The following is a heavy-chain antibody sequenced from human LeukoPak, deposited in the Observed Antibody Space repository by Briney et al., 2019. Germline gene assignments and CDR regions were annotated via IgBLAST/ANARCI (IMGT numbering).Heavy chain of an antibody. CDR3: ARDRYDFWSGFDY. V-gene: IGHV4-34*01. D-gene: IGHD3-3*01. Sequence: PSETLSLTCAVYGGSFSGYYWSWIRQPPGKGLEWIGEINHSGSTNYNPSLKSRVTISVDTSKNQFSLKLGSVTAADTAVYYCARDRYDFWSGFDYWGQGTLVTVSS. CDR1: GGSFSGYY. CDR2: INHSGST. J-gene: IGHJ4*02.